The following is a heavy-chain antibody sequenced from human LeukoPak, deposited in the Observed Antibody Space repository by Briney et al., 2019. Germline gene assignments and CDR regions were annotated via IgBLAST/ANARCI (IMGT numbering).Heavy chain of an antibody. CDR1: GGSFSGYY. V-gene: IGHV4-34*01. D-gene: IGHD6-19*01. CDR3: ARLVAGTGEYNFDY. J-gene: IGHJ4*02. CDR2: ISHRGNT. Sequence: SETLSPTFAAHGGSFSGYYWSWIRQPPGKGREWIGEISHRGNTNYNPSLKSRVTMSLDTSKNQFSLKLSSVTAADTAVYYCARLVAGTGEYNFDYWGQGTQVTVSS.